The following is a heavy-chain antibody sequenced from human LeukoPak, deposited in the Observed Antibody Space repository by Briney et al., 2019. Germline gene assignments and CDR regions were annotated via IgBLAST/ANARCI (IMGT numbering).Heavy chain of an antibody. D-gene: IGHD3-10*01. V-gene: IGHV1-69*04. CDR2: IIPILGIA. J-gene: IGHJ5*02. Sequence: ASVKVSCKASGGTFSSYAISWVRQAPGQGLEWMGRIIPILGIANYAQKLQGRVTITADKSTSTAYMELSSLRSEDTAVYYCASLRRMYYYGSGSLNWFDPWGQGTLVTVSS. CDR1: GGTFSSYA. CDR3: ASLRRMYYYGSGSLNWFDP.